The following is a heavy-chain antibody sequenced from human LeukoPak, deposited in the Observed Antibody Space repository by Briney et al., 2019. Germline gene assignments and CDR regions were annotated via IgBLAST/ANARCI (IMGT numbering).Heavy chain of an antibody. J-gene: IGHJ4*02. CDR3: ASGDLWFGELSKFDY. D-gene: IGHD3-10*01. Sequence: ALVKVSCKASGYTFTCYYMHWVRQAPGQGLEWMGRINPNSGGTNYAQKFQGRVTMTRDTSISTAYMELRRLRSDDTAVYYCASGDLWFGELSKFDYWGQGTLVTVSS. CDR1: GYTFTCYY. V-gene: IGHV1-2*06. CDR2: INPNSGGT.